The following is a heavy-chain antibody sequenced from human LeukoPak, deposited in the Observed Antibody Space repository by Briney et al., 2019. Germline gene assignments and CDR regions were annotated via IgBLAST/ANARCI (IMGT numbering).Heavy chain of an antibody. CDR1: GYTFTSYG. CDR3: ARVSGTFGGLIIVPGDY. D-gene: IGHD3-16*02. Sequence: ASVKVSCKASGYTFTSYGISWVRQAPGQGLEWMGWISAYNGYTNYAQKLQGRVTMTTDTSTSTAHMELRSLRSDDTAVYYCARVSGTFGGLIIVPGDYWGQGTLVTVSS. J-gene: IGHJ4*02. CDR2: ISAYNGYT. V-gene: IGHV1-18*01.